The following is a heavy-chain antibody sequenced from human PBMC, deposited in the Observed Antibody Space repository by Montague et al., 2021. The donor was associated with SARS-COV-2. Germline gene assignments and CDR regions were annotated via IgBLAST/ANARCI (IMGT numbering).Heavy chain of an antibody. V-gene: IGHV4-34*01. CDR1: GGSFSGYY. J-gene: IGHJ4*02. Sequence: ETLSLTCAVYGGSFSGYYWNWIRQPPGKGLEWIGEINHSGSTNYNPSLKSRVTMSVDTSKNQFSLTLSSVTAADTAVYYCARGARQGYGFRLGSFDSWGQGTLVTVSS. CDR2: INHSGST. CDR3: ARGARQGYGFRLGSFDS. D-gene: IGHD3-10*01.